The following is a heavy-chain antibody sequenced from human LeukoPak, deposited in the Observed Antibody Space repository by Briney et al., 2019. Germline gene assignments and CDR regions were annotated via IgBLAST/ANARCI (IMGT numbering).Heavy chain of an antibody. Sequence: SETLSLTCTVSVRSISSSSYYWGWIRQPPGKGLEWIGSIYYSGSTYYNPSLESRVTIPVDTSKNQFSLKLSSVTAADTAIYFCARRGYYYDSPYFQHWGQGTLVTVSS. V-gene: IGHV4-39*01. J-gene: IGHJ1*01. CDR2: IYYSGST. CDR3: ARRGYYYDSPYFQH. CDR1: VRSISSSSYY. D-gene: IGHD3-22*01.